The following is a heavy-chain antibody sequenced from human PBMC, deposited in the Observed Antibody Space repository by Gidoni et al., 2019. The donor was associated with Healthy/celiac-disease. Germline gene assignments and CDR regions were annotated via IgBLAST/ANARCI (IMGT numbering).Heavy chain of an antibody. Sequence: QVQLQPWGAGPLKPSETRSLPRAPCGGSASGYYWSWIRQPPGKGLEWIGEINHSGSTNYNPSLKSRVTISVDTSKNQFSLKLSSVTAADTAVYYCARGLTQQRGGGNWFDPWGQGTLVTVSS. CDR3: ARGLTQQRGGGNWFDP. CDR1: GGSASGYY. D-gene: IGHD6-13*01. J-gene: IGHJ5*02. V-gene: IGHV4-34*01. CDR2: INHSGST.